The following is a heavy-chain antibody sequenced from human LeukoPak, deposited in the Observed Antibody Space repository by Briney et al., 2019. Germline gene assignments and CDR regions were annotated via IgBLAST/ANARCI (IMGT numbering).Heavy chain of an antibody. D-gene: IGHD3-3*01. CDR3: ARHRGGVLRFLEWLLYYFDY. CDR1: GGSISSSSYY. V-gene: IGHV4-39*01. CDR2: IYCSGST. Sequence: SETLSLTCAVSGGSISSSSYYWGWIRQPPGKGLEWIGSIYCSGSTYYNPSLMSRVTIYVDTSKNQFSLKLSSVTAADTAVYYCARHRGGVLRFLEWLLYYFDYWGQGTLVTVSS. J-gene: IGHJ4*02.